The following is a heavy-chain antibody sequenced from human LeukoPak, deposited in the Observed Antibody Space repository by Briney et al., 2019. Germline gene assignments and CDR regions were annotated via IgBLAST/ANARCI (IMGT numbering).Heavy chain of an antibody. CDR3: ARDEYYYDSSGYYYDY. J-gene: IGHJ4*02. Sequence: GRSLRLSCAASGFTFSSYGMHWVRQAPGKGLEWVAVIWYDGSNKYHADSVKGRFTISRDNSKNTLYLQMNSLRAEDTAVYYCARDEYYYDSSGYYYDYWGQGTLVTVSS. V-gene: IGHV3-33*01. CDR2: IWYDGSNK. CDR1: GFTFSSYG. D-gene: IGHD3-22*01.